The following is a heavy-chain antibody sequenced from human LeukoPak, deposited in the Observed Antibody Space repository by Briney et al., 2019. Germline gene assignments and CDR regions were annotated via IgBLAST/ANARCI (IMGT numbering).Heavy chain of an antibody. CDR2: IKQDGSDK. Sequence: GGSLRLSCAASGFTFSYYWMTWVRQAPGKGLACVANIKQDGSDKSYVDSVKGRFTISRDNAKNSLYLQMNSLRAEDTAVYYCARGDTMDVWGQGTTVTVSS. J-gene: IGHJ6*02. V-gene: IGHV3-7*05. CDR3: ARGDTMDV. CDR1: GFTFSYYW.